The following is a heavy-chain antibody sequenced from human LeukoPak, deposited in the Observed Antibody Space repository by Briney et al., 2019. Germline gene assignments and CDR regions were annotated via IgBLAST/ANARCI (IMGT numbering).Heavy chain of an antibody. D-gene: IGHD4-17*01. CDR1: GYTFTSYG. CDR3: ARHPSTGYYYYGMDV. J-gene: IGHJ6*02. V-gene: IGHV1-18*01. Sequence: GASVKVSCKASGYTFTSYGISWVRQAPGQGLEWMGWISAYNGNTNYAQKLQGRVTMTTDTSTSTAYMELRSLRSDDTAVYYCARHPSTGYYYYGMDVWGQGTTVTVSS. CDR2: ISAYNGNT.